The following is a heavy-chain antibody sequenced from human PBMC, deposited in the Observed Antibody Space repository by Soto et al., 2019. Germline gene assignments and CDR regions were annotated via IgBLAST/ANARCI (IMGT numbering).Heavy chain of an antibody. CDR3: ARHPRPPDYNFDY. D-gene: IGHD4-4*01. J-gene: IGHJ4*02. Sequence: SETLSLTWTVSGGSISSRTYYWGWIRQPPGKGLEWIGTFYYSGSTDYNPSLKSRVTISIDTSKKQFSLRLTSVTAADTAVYYCARHPRPPDYNFDYWGQGILVTVSS. CDR2: FYYSGST. V-gene: IGHV4-39*01. CDR1: GGSISSRTYY.